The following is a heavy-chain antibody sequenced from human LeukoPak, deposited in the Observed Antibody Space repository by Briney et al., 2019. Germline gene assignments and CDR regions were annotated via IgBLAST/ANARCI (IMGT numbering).Heavy chain of an antibody. CDR2: ISGSGADT. CDR1: GFTFNDYA. Sequence: PGGSLRLSYGTWGFTFNDYAMKWVRNARGKGLVWVAGISGSGADTYYADSLKGRFTISRDNAKNTLYLQTDTLRVEDTAVYYCARRLCRGTVCYYFDYWGQGTLVTASS. D-gene: IGHD2-2*01. V-gene: IGHV3-23*01. J-gene: IGHJ4*02. CDR3: ARRLCRGTVCYYFDY.